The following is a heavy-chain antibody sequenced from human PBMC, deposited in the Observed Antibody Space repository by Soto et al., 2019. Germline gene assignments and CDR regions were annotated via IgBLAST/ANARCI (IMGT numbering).Heavy chain of an antibody. V-gene: IGHV4-59*08. CDR2: IYYSGST. J-gene: IGHJ3*02. CDR1: GGSISSYY. CDR3: ARPRREYSGYDDAFDI. D-gene: IGHD5-12*01. Sequence: SETLSLTCTVSGGSISSYYWSWIRQPPGKGLKWIGYIYYSGSTNYNPSLKSRVTISVDTSKNQFSLKLSSVTAADTVVYYCARPRREYSGYDDAFDIWGQGTMVTVSS.